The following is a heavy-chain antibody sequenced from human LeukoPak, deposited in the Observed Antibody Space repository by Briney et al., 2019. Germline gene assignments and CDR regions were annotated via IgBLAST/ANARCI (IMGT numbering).Heavy chain of an antibody. V-gene: IGHV3-48*03. CDR3: ARSPYGGYGDN. J-gene: IGHJ4*02. CDR2: IGTGGQTK. Sequence: GGSLRLSCAASGFTFSTYEMHWVRQAPGKGLEWVSSIGTGGQTKYYVGSVKGRFTISRDNARNTLYLQMNSLRAEDTAVYYCARSPYGGYGDNWGQGTLVTVSS. D-gene: IGHD4-17*01. CDR1: GFTFSTYE.